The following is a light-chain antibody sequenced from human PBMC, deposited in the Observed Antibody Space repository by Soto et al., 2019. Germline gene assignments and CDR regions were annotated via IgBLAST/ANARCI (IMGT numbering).Light chain of an antibody. CDR3: LHHNGYPPV. V-gene: IGKV1-17*01. CDR1: QHITND. J-gene: IGKJ2*01. CDR2: LAS. Sequence: DLQMTQSPSSLSASVGDTVTITCRASQHITNDCAWYQQKAGRAPKCLILLASRLQTGVPSRFSGSGSGTEFTLSISSLQAEDFGTYYCLHHNGYPPVFGQGTKVEIK.